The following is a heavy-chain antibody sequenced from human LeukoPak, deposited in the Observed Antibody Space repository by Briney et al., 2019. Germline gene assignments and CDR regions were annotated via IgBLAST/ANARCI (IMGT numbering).Heavy chain of an antibody. CDR3: ARELRASPFDY. J-gene: IGHJ4*02. CDR2: LNPNTGNT. CDR1: GYTFTSYD. D-gene: IGHD2-15*01. Sequence: GASVKVSCKASGYTFTSYDINWVRQATGQGLEWMGWLNPNTGNTGYAQKFQGRVTMTRNTSISTAYVELSSLRSEDTAVYYCARELRASPFDYWGQGTLVTVSS. V-gene: IGHV1-8*01.